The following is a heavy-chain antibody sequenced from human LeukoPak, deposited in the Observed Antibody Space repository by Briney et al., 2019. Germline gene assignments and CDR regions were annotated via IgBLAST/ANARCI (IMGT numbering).Heavy chain of an antibody. J-gene: IGHJ4*02. CDR2: IMQDESEK. D-gene: IGHD6-13*01. CDR3: ARGVAAGTTTIDWPYDF. Sequence: GGSLRLSCAASGFTFSSYWMTWVRQAPGKGLEWVANIMQDESEKNYVDSVKGRFTISRDNAKNSLYLQMNSLRAEDTAVYYCARGVAAGTTTIDWPYDFWGQGTLVTVSS. CDR1: GFTFSSYW. V-gene: IGHV3-7*01.